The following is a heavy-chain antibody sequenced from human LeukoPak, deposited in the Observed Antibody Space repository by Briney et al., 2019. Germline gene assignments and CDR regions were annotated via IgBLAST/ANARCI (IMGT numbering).Heavy chain of an antibody. CDR2: IYYSGST. CDR3: ARESTVTRAIDY. D-gene: IGHD4-17*01. J-gene: IGHJ4*02. Sequence: PSEILSLTCTVSGGSISSGDYYWSWIRQPPGKGLEWIGYIYYSGSTYYNPSLKSRVTISVDTSKNQSSLRLSSVTAADTAVYYCARESTVTRAIDYWGQGTLVTVSS. V-gene: IGHV4-30-4*08. CDR1: GGSISSGDYY.